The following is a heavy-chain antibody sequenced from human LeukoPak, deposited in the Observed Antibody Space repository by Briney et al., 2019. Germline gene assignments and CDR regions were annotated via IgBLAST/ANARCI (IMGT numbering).Heavy chain of an antibody. J-gene: IGHJ4*02. CDR1: GVSISSSNSY. D-gene: IGHD3-10*01. CDR2: IYHRGTT. CDR3: AGNYYGSGSYYSEDRY. V-gene: IGHV4-39*07. Sequence: PSETLSLTCTVSGVSISSSNSYWGWIRQPPGKGLEWFGNIYHRGTTYYNPSLQSRGTISVDTSKKQFSLKLSSVTAADTAVYYCAGNYYGSGSYYSEDRYWGQGTLVTVSS.